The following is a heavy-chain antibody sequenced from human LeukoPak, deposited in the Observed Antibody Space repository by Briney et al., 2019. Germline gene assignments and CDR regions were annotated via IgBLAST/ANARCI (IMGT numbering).Heavy chain of an antibody. D-gene: IGHD3-16*01. CDR1: GFSFIAYS. Sequence: GGSLRLSCTASGFSFIAYSMNWVRQAPGKGLEWVSSISGSGSYIYYADSVKGRFTISRDNAKDSLYLQINSLRAEDTAVYYCARSYDYIWGNRGFDYWGQGSLVTVSS. CDR3: ARSYDYIWGNRGFDY. CDR2: ISGSGSYI. J-gene: IGHJ4*02. V-gene: IGHV3-21*01.